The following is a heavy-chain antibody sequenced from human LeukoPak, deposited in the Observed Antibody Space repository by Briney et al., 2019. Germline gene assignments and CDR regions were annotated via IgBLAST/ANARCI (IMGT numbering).Heavy chain of an antibody. Sequence: GGSPRLSCAASGFTFSSYAMSWVRQAPGKGLEWVSAISGSGGSTYYADSVKGRFTISRDNSKNTLYLQMNSLRAEDTAVYYCAKGRASSSWYVYFDYWGQGTLVTVSS. CDR1: GFTFSSYA. CDR3: AKGRASSSWYVYFDY. D-gene: IGHD6-13*01. J-gene: IGHJ4*02. CDR2: ISGSGGST. V-gene: IGHV3-23*01.